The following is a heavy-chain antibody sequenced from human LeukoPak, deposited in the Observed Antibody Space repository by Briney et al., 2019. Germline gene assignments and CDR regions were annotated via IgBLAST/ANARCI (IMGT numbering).Heavy chain of an antibody. V-gene: IGHV3-23*01. CDR3: ARRIAIFGVLITPYYFDY. CDR1: GFSFSRYV. J-gene: IGHJ4*02. Sequence: GGSLRLSCAASGFSFSRYVMSWVRQAPGKGLEWVSAISVSGGSTFYAGSVKGHFTISRDNSRNTLYLQMNSLRAEDTAVYYCARRIAIFGVLITPYYFDYWGQGTLVTVSS. D-gene: IGHD3-3*01. CDR2: ISVSGGST.